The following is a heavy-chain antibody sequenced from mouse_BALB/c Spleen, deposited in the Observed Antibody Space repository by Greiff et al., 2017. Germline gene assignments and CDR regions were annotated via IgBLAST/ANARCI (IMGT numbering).Heavy chain of an antibody. J-gene: IGHJ4*01. CDR2: IDPANGNT. V-gene: IGHV14-3*02. Sequence: EVKLQESGAELVKPGASVKLSCTASGFNIKDTYMHWVKQRPEQGLEWIGRIDPANGNTKYDPKFQGKATITADTSSNTAYLQLSSLTSEDTAVYYCARKGNYYAMDYWGQGTSVTVSS. CDR3: ARKGNYYAMDY. CDR1: GFNIKDTY.